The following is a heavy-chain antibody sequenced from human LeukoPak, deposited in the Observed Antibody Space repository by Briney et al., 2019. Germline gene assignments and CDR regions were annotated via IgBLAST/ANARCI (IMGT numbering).Heavy chain of an antibody. J-gene: IGHJ6*03. Sequence: GGPLRLSYAASGFTFNSYAMHWVRQAPPKGLAYVSAISSNGGSTYYANSVKGRFTISRDNSKNTLYLKMGSLRAEDMAVYYCARDRTMTWFGNWYYYMDVWGKGTTVTVSS. D-gene: IGHD3-10*01. V-gene: IGHV3-64*01. CDR2: ISSNGGST. CDR3: ARDRTMTWFGNWYYYMDV. CDR1: GFTFNSYA.